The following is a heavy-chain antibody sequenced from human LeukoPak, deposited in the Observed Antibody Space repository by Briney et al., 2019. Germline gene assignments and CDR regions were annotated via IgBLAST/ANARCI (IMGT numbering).Heavy chain of an antibody. D-gene: IGHD6-13*01. CDR2: ISWNSGSI. CDR1: GFPFNDYA. J-gene: IGHJ4*02. V-gene: IGHV3-9*01. Sequence: GGSLRLSCAASGFPFNDYAMHWVRQAPGKGLEWVSGISWNSGSIGYADSVKGRFTISRDNAKNSLYLQMNSLRAEDTALYYCAKDIADRPKYSSSWAYYFDYWGQGTLVTVSS. CDR3: AKDIADRPKYSSSWAYYFDY.